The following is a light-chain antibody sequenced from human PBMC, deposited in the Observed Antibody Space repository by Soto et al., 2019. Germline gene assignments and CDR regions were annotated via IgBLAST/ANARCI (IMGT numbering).Light chain of an antibody. CDR2: AAS. Sequence: DIQMTQSPSSLSAFVGDRVTITCQASQDISNSLNWYQQKPGRAPKLLIYAASNLETGVSSRFSGSGSGTDFTFTISSLPPEDIATYYCQQYDDRLTFGGGTQVEIK. J-gene: IGKJ4*01. CDR3: QQYDDRLT. CDR1: QDISNS. V-gene: IGKV1-33*01.